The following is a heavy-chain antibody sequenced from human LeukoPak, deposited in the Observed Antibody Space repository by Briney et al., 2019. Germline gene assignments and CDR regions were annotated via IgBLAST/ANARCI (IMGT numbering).Heavy chain of an antibody. D-gene: IGHD3-9*01. CDR2: INTNTGNP. CDR3: ASGDLAFDWLSPDY. J-gene: IGHJ4*02. V-gene: IGHV7-4-1*02. Sequence: ASVKVSCKASGYTFTSYYMHWVRQAPGQGLEWMGWINTNTGNPTYAQGFTGRFVFSLDTSVSTAYLQISSLKAEDTAVYYCASGDLAFDWLSPDYWGQGTLVTVSS. CDR1: GYTFTSYY.